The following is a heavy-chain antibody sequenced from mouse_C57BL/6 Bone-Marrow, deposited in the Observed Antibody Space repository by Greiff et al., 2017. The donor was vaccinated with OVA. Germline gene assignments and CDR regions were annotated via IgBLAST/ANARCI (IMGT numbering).Heavy chain of an antibody. CDR1: GYTFTSYW. J-gene: IGHJ3*01. CDR3: ARPSYYSNSSFAY. V-gene: IGHV1-55*01. D-gene: IGHD2-5*01. CDR2: IYPGSGST. Sequence: VQLQQPGTELVKPGASVKLSCKASGYTFTSYWMHWVKQRPGQGLEWIGDIYPGSGSTNYNEKFKSKATLTVDTSSSTAYMQLSSLTSEDSAVYYCARPSYYSNSSFAYWGQGTLVTVSA.